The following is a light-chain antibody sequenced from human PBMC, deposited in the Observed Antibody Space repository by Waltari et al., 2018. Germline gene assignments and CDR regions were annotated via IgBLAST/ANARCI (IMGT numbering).Light chain of an antibody. J-gene: IGKJ1*01. Sequence: FFLTQSPATLSVSAGERAALSCRASQSVGTSLAWYQHRTGQAPRLLIYDASKRAAGIPARFSGSGSGTDFTLAIDTLEPEDFAVYYCQQRHTWPRTFGQGTKVEI. V-gene: IGKV3-11*01. CDR2: DAS. CDR3: QQRHTWPRT. CDR1: QSVGTS.